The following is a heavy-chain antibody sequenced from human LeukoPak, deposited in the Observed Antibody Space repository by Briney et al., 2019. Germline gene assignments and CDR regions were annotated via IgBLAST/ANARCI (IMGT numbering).Heavy chain of an antibody. J-gene: IGHJ5*02. V-gene: IGHV3-20*04. D-gene: IGHD3-10*01. CDR3: ARDDLLYRNWFAP. CDR1: GFKFDDYG. CDR2: INWNGDSR. Sequence: GGSLRLSCTASGFKFDDYGMTWVRQAPGKGLEWVSDINWNGDSRGYAHSVRGRFTIYRDNSKNSLYLQMNSLRVEDTAFYYCARDDLLYRNWFAPWGQGTLVTVSS.